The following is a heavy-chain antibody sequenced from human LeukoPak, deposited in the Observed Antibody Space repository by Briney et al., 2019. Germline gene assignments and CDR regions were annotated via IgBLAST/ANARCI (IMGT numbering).Heavy chain of an antibody. J-gene: IGHJ4*02. V-gene: IGHV3-33*01. Sequence: PGRSLRLSCAASGFTFSSYGMHWVRQAPGKGLEWVAVIWYDGSNKYYADSVKGRFTISRDNSKNTLYLQMNSLRAEDTAVYYCARNYYGSSFDYWGQGTLVTVSS. CDR3: ARNYYGSSFDY. D-gene: IGHD3-10*01. CDR1: GFTFSSYG. CDR2: IWYDGSNK.